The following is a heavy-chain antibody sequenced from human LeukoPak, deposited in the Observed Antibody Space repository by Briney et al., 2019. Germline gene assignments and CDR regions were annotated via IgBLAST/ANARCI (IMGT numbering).Heavy chain of an antibody. D-gene: IGHD6-13*01. CDR3: ARGAAAGTSSAFDI. J-gene: IGHJ3*02. Sequence: PGGSLRLSCVASGFTFSSYAMSWVRQSPGMGLEWVAVISYDGSNKYYADSVKGRFTISRDNSKNTLYLQMNGLRAEDTAVYYCARGAAAGTSSAFDIWGQGTMVTVSS. CDR2: ISYDGSNK. V-gene: IGHV3-30-3*01. CDR1: GFTFSSYA.